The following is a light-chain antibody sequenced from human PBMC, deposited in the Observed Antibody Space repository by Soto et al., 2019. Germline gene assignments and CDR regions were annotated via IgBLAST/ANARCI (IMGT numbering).Light chain of an antibody. V-gene: IGKV3-20*01. CDR3: QLYSGSPWT. CDR1: QSINNKY. Sequence: EIVLTQSPGTLSLSPGERATLFCRATQSINNKYLAWYQQEPGQTPRLLIHGVSIRATGIPDRFSGSGSGTHFTLTISRLEPEDFSVYYCQLYSGSPWTFGQGTKVEIK. CDR2: GVS. J-gene: IGKJ1*01.